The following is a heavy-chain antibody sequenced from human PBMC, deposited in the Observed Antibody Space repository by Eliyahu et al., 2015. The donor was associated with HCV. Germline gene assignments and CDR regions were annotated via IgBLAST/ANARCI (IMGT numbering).Heavy chain of an antibody. D-gene: IGHD2-2*02. CDR1: XGSFXGYY. J-gene: IGHJ5*02. CDR2: INHSGST. V-gene: IGHV4-34*01. CDR3: ARLSAAIPGYMVAFDP. Sequence: QVQLQQWGAGLLKPSETLSLTCXVYXGSFXGYYWSWIRQPPGKGLEWIGEINHSGSTNYNPSLKSRVTISVDTSKNQFSLKLSSVTAADTAVYYCARLSAAIPGYMVAFDPWGQGTLVTVSS.